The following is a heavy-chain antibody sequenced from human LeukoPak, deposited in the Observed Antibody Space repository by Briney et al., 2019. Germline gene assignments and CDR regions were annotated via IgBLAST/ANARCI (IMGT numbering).Heavy chain of an antibody. CDR3: ARTMTTVTTSDAFDI. D-gene: IGHD4-17*01. J-gene: IGHJ3*02. CDR2: INPNSGGT. Sequence: ASVKVSCKASGYTFTSYDINWVRQATGQGLEWMGWINPNSGGTNYAQKFQGRVTMTRDTSISTAYMELSRLRSDDTAVYYCARTMTTVTTSDAFDIWGQGTMVTVSS. CDR1: GYTFTSYD. V-gene: IGHV1-2*02.